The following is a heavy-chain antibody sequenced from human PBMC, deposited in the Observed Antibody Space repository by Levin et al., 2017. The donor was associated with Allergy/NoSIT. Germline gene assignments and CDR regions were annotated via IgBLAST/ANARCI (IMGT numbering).Heavy chain of an antibody. CDR3: AREGGSYCSGGTCYHNWFDP. J-gene: IGHJ5*02. CDR1: GYTFTNYG. Sequence: ASVKVSCKASGYTFTNYGISWVRQAPGQGLEWMGWISPYNGNTNYAQKLQGRVTMTTDTSTSTAYMELRSLRSDDTAVYYCAREGGSYCSGGTCYHNWFDPWGQGTLVTVSS. CDR2: ISPYNGNT. V-gene: IGHV1-18*01. D-gene: IGHD2-15*01.